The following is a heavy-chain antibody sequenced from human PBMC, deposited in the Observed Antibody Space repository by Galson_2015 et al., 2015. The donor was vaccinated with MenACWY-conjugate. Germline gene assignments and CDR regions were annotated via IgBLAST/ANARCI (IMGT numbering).Heavy chain of an antibody. CDR3: ARISRATGGYYYGMDV. J-gene: IGHJ6*02. Sequence: PALVKPTQTLTLTCTFSGFSLSTRGVGVGWIRQPPGKALEWLALIYWDDDKRYSPSLKSRLTITKDTSKNQVVLTMTNMDPVDTATYYCARISRATGGYYYGMDVWGQGTTVTVSS. V-gene: IGHV2-5*02. CDR1: GFSLSTRGVG. CDR2: IYWDDDK. D-gene: IGHD5-12*01.